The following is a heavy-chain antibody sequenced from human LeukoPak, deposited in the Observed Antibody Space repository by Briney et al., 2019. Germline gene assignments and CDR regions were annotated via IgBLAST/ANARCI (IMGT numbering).Heavy chain of an antibody. V-gene: IGHV3-11*04. CDR1: GFTFSDYY. CDR3: ARDYSSASLNLDY. CDR2: ISSSGSTI. Sequence: GGSLRLSCAASGFTFSDYYMSWIRQAPGKGLEWVSYISSSGSTIYYADSVKGRFTISRDNAKNSLYLQMNSLRANDTSVYYCARDYSSASLNLDYWGQGTLVTVSS. D-gene: IGHD3-22*01. J-gene: IGHJ4*02.